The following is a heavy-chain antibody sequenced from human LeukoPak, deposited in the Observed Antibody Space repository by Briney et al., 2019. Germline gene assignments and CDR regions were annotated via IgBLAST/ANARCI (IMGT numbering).Heavy chain of an antibody. CDR1: GFTFSSYG. J-gene: IGHJ6*04. V-gene: IGHV3-30*03. CDR2: ISYDGSNK. CDR3: ARTPGYCSSTSCYGDYYYGMDV. D-gene: IGHD2-2*01. Sequence: GGSQRLSCAASGFTFSSYGMHWVRQAPGKGLEWVAVISYDGSNKYYADSVKGRFTISRDNSKNTLYLQMNSLRAEDTAVYYCARTPGYCSSTSCYGDYYYGMDVWGKGTTVTVSS.